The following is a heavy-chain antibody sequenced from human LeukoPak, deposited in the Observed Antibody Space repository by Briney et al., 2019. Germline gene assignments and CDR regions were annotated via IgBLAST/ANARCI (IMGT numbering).Heavy chain of an antibody. D-gene: IGHD6-6*01. CDR1: GGSISSYY. CDR2: IYYSGST. Sequence: SETLSLTCTVSGGSISSYYWSWIRQPPGKGLEWIGYIYYSGSTNYNPSLKSRVTISVDTSKNQFSLKLSFVTAADTAVYYCASGIDSSSSRTFFDYWGQGTLVTVSS. J-gene: IGHJ4*02. V-gene: IGHV4-59*01. CDR3: ASGIDSSSSRTFFDY.